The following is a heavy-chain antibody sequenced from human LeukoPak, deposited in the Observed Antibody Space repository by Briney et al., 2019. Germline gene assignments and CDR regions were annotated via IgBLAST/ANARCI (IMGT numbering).Heavy chain of an antibody. D-gene: IGHD2-15*01. V-gene: IGHV4-4*07. CDR1: GGSISSYY. CDR2: IYTSGST. J-gene: IGHJ3*02. CDR3: ARGLGVVVAYAFDI. Sequence: PSETLSLTCTVSGGSISSYYWSWIRQPARKGPEWIGRIYTSGSTNYNPSLKSRVTMSVDTSKNQFSLKLSPVTAADTAVYYCARGLGVVVAYAFDIWGQGTMVTVSS.